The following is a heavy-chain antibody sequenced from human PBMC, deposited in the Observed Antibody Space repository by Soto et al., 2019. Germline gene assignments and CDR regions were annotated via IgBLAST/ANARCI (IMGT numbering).Heavy chain of an antibody. V-gene: IGHV4-34*01. Sequence: SETLSLTCAVYGGSFSGYCWSWIRQPPGKGLEWIGEINHSGSTNYNPSLKSRATISVDTSKNQFSLKLSSVTAADTAVYYCARGEVGYDILTGSYYYGMDVWGQGTTVTVS. CDR1: GGSFSGYC. CDR2: INHSGST. D-gene: IGHD3-9*01. CDR3: ARGEVGYDILTGSYYYGMDV. J-gene: IGHJ6*02.